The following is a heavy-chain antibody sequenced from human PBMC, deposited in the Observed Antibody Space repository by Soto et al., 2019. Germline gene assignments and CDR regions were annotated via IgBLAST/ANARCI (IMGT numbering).Heavy chain of an antibody. J-gene: IGHJ5*02. Sequence: PGESLKISCQGSGYSFTSYWIGWVRQMPGKGLEWMGIIYPGDSDTRYSPSFQGQVTISVDKPFSTAYLQWSSLKASDTAMYYCASLPGGYYTGSSVWFDPWGQGTLVTVPS. CDR1: GYSFTSYW. CDR3: ASLPGGYYTGSSVWFDP. V-gene: IGHV5-51*01. D-gene: IGHD3-3*01. CDR2: IYPGDSDT.